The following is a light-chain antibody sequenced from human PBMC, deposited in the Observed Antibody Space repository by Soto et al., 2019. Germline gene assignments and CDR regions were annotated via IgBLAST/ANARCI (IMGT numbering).Light chain of an antibody. J-gene: IGKJ1*01. V-gene: IGKV1-39*01. CDR3: QQSYTTPRT. CDR2: ATS. CDR1: QTIKNY. Sequence: DIPMTQSPSSLSASVGDRVTIICRASQTIKNYLNWYQQKPGKAPQLLISATSRLETGVSSRFRGSGSATDFTLTITNLQPEDFATYYCQQSYTTPRTFGLGTKVEIK.